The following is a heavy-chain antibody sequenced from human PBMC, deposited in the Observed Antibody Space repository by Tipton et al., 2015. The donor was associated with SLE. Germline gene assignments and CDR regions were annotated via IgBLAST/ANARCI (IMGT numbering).Heavy chain of an antibody. Sequence: TLSLTCAVYGGSFSGYYWGWFSQPPGKGLEWIGSIYYSGSTYYNPSLKSRVTISVDTSKNQSSLKLSSVTAADTAVYYCARSEITMIVVINAFDIWGQGTMVTVSS. CDR3: ARSEITMIVVINAFDI. D-gene: IGHD3-22*01. CDR1: GGSFSGYY. V-gene: IGHV4-34*01. J-gene: IGHJ3*02. CDR2: IYYSGST.